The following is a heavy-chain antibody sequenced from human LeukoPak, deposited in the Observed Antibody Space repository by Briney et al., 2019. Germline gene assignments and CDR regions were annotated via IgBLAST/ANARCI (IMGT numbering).Heavy chain of an antibody. J-gene: IGHJ5*02. CDR2: ITISGHTK. CDR1: GFYLSTYE. CDR3: ARGDPHADL. Sequence: PGGSLRLSCAASGFYLSTYELNWVRQAPGKGLEWIADITISGHTKNYADSVKGRFTISRDNARTSLYLQMNSLRVEDTGVYYCARGDPHADLWGQGTLVTASS. V-gene: IGHV3-48*03.